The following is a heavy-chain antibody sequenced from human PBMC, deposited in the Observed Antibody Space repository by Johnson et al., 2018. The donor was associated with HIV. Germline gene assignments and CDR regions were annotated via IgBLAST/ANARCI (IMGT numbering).Heavy chain of an antibody. CDR3: TTGPVGATKGGGAFDI. D-gene: IGHD1-26*01. CDR1: GFTFSNAW. Sequence: EKLVESGGGLVKPGGSLRLSCAASGFTFSNAWMSWVRQAPVKGLEWVGRIKSITDGGPTDYTAPVTGSFTISRDDSKNTLYLLMNSLKTDDTAVYYCTTGPVGATKGGGAFDIWGLGTMVTVSS. CDR2: IKSITDGGPT. J-gene: IGHJ3*02. V-gene: IGHV3-15*01.